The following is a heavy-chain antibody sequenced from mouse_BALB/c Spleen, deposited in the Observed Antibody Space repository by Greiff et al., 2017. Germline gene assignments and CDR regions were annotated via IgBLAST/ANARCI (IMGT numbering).Heavy chain of an antibody. CDR2: IWTGGGT. J-gene: IGHJ3*01. CDR1: GFSLTSYD. D-gene: IGHD2-4*01. CDR3: VRDRGDYDVRFAY. V-gene: IGHV2-9-2*01. Sequence: VQLQQSGPGLVAPSQSLSITCTVSGFSLTSYDISWIRQPPGKGLEWLGVIWTGGGTNYNSAFMSRLSISKDNSKSQVFLKMNSLQTDDTAIYYCVRDRGDYDVRFAYWGQGTLVTVSA.